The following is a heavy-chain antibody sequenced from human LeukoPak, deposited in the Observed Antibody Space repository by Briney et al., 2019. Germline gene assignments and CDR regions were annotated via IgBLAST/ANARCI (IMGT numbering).Heavy chain of an antibody. CDR3: ARVFDLGYSSGWYFARQGFDP. D-gene: IGHD6-19*01. J-gene: IGHJ5*02. Sequence: VASVKVSCKASGYTFTGYYMHWVRQAPGQGLEWMGWINPNSGGTNYAQKFQGRVTMTRDTSISTAYMELSRLRSDDTAVYYCARVFDLGYSSGWYFARQGFDPWGQGTLVSVSS. CDR1: GYTFTGYY. CDR2: INPNSGGT. V-gene: IGHV1-2*02.